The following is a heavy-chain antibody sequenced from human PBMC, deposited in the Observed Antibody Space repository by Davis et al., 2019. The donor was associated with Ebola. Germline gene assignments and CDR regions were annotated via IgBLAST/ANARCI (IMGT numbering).Heavy chain of an antibody. CDR1: GFTFSSYG. J-gene: IGHJ4*02. Sequence: GESLKISCAASGFTFSSYGMHWVRQAPGKGLEWVAVISYDGSNKYYADSVKGRFTISRDNSKNTLYLQMNSLRAEDTAVYYCTTGSVEGYWGQGTQVTVSS. CDR2: ISYDGSNK. CDR3: TTGSVEGY. V-gene: IGHV3-30*03. D-gene: IGHD5-24*01.